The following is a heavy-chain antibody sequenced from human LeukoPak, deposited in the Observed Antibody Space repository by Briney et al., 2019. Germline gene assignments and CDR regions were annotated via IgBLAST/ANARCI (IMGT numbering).Heavy chain of an antibody. CDR3: ARLGIITATGSNDY. CDR2: ISYSGDTI. D-gene: IGHD6-13*01. Sequence: PGGSLRLSCAASEFTFSDYYMSWIRQAPGKGLEWVSYISYSGDTIYYADSVKGRFTVSRDNAKNSLYLQMNSLRAEDTAVYYCARLGIITATGSNDYWGQGTLVTVSS. CDR1: EFTFSDYY. J-gene: IGHJ4*02. V-gene: IGHV3-11*01.